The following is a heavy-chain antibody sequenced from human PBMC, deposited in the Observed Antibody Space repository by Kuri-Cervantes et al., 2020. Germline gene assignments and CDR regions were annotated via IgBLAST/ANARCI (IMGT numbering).Heavy chain of an antibody. Sequence: ASVKVSCKASGYTFTGYYMHWVRQAPGQGLEWMGIINPSGGSTSYAQKFQGRVTMARDTSTSTVYMELSSLRSEDTAVYYCARGLAARRYFDYWGQGTLVTVSS. J-gene: IGHJ4*02. D-gene: IGHD6-6*01. CDR3: ARGLAARRYFDY. V-gene: IGHV1-46*01. CDR2: INPSGGST. CDR1: GYTFTGYY.